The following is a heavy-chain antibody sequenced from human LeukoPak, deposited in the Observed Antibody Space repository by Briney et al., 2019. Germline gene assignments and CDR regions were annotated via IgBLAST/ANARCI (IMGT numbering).Heavy chain of an antibody. CDR3: PRETNFAFDF. CDR1: GFTFSRYA. V-gene: IGHV3-48*02. D-gene: IGHD1-1*01. Sequence: PGRSLRLSCGASGFTFSRYAMNWVRQAPGKGLEWVSHITSSSSTKTYAESVKGRFTISRDNAMNSLYLQMNSLRDEDTAVYYCPRETNFAFDFWGQGTMVTVSS. J-gene: IGHJ3*01. CDR2: ITSSSSTK.